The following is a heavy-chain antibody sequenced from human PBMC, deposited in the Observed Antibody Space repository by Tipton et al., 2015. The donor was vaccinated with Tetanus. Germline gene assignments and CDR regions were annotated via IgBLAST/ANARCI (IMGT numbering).Heavy chain of an antibody. CDR2: ISGSGGST. CDR1: GFTFSSYA. D-gene: IGHD6-13*01. V-gene: IGHV3-23*01. CDR3: AREYSSSWYYFDY. J-gene: IGHJ4*02. Sequence: SLRLSCAASGFTFSSYAMSRVRQAPGKGLEWVSAISGSGGSTYYADSVKGRFTISRDSSKNTLYLQMNSLRAEDTAVYYCAREYSSSWYYFDYWGQGTLVTVSS.